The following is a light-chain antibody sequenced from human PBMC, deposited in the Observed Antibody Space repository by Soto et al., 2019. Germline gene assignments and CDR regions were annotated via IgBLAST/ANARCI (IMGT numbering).Light chain of an antibody. J-gene: IGKJ5*01. Sequence: DMEMTHSPSSLSASVGERVTISCRTSQSISSYLNWYQQKPGKAPKLLIYAASSLQSGVPSRFSGSGSGTDFTLTISSLQPEDFATYYRQQSYRTPPITFGQGTRLEIK. CDR2: AAS. CDR3: QQSYRTPPIT. CDR1: QSISSY. V-gene: IGKV1-39*01.